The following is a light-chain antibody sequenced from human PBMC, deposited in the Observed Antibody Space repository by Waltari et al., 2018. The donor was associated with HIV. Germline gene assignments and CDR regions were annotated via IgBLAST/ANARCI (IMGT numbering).Light chain of an antibody. CDR3: QQRSSWPRGT. V-gene: IGKV3-11*01. CDR1: QSVSSNY. CDR2: DAF. Sequence: EIVLTQSPATLSLSPAERATLSCRASQSVSSNYLAWYQHKPGQAPRLLIYDAFNRATGIPARFSGSGSGTDFTLTISSLEPEDSALYYCQQRSSWPRGTFGQGTKLEIK. J-gene: IGKJ2*02.